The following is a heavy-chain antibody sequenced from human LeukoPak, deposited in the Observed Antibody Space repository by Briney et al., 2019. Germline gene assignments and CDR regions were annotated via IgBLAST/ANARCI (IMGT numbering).Heavy chain of an antibody. J-gene: IGHJ4*02. V-gene: IGHV3-66*02. D-gene: IGHD1-26*01. Sequence: GGSLRLSCAASGFTVSSNYMTWVRQAPGKGLDWVSVIYSGGSTYYADSVKGRFTISRDNSKNTLFLQMNSLRPEDTAVYYRARGASGTYYFGYRGRGTLVTVSS. CDR3: ARGASGTYYFGY. CDR1: GFTVSSNY. CDR2: IYSGGST.